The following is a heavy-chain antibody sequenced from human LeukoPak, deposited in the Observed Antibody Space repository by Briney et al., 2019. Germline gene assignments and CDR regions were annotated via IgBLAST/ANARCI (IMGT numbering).Heavy chain of an antibody. Sequence: GASVKVSCKASGYTFTSYAMHWVRQAPGQRLEWMGWINACNGYTKYSQKFQGRVTITRDTSASTAYMELSSPRSEDTAVYYCARENTAQGYYYGSGSYYAPSAFDYWGQGTLVTVSS. CDR3: ARENTAQGYYYGSGSYYAPSAFDY. CDR1: GYTFTSYA. CDR2: INACNGYT. V-gene: IGHV1-3*01. J-gene: IGHJ4*02. D-gene: IGHD3-10*01.